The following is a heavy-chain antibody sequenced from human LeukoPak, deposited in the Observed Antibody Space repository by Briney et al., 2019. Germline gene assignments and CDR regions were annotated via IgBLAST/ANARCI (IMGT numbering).Heavy chain of an antibody. Sequence: SETLSLTCAVYGGSFSGYYWSWIRQPPGKGLEWIGEINHSGSTNYNPSLKSRVTISVDTSKNQFSLKLSSVTAADTAVYYCARVQQLLNFDYWGQGTLVTVSS. J-gene: IGHJ4*02. V-gene: IGHV4-34*01. CDR3: ARVQQLLNFDY. CDR2: INHSGST. D-gene: IGHD6-13*01. CDR1: GGSFSGYY.